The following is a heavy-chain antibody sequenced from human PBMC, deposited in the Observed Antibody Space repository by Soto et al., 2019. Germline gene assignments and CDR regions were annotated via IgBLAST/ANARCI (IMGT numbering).Heavy chain of an antibody. Sequence: ASVKVSCKASGYTFTSYAMHWVRQAPGQRLEWMGWINAGNGNTKYSQKFQGRVTITRDTSASTAYMELRSLRSDDTAVYYCSFFVHWLVTRAFYIWGQGPMVTVSS. V-gene: IGHV1-3*01. D-gene: IGHD6-19*01. J-gene: IGHJ3*02. CDR3: SFFVHWLVTRAFYI. CDR1: GYTFTSYA. CDR2: INAGNGNT.